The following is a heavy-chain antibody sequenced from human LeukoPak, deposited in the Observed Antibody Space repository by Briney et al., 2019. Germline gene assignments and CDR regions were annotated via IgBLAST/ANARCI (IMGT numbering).Heavy chain of an antibody. J-gene: IGHJ4*02. D-gene: IGHD3-10*01. CDR1: GFTFSSSA. V-gene: IGHV3-23*01. CDR3: AKDPTYYYGSGTYYGEGF. Sequence: GGSLRLSCAASGFTFSSSAMSWVRQAPGKGLEWVSVISGSGGSTYYADSVKGRFTISRDNSKNTLYLQMNSLRAEDTAVYYCAKDPTYYYGSGTYYGEGFWGQGTLVTVSS. CDR2: ISGSGGST.